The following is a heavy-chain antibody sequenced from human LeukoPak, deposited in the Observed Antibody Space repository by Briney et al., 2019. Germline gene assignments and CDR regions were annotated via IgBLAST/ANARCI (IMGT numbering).Heavy chain of an antibody. J-gene: IGHJ1*01. V-gene: IGHV4-34*01. Sequence: SETLSLTCAVYGGSFSGYYWSWIRQPPGKGLEWIGVINHSGSTNYNPSLKSRVTISVDTSKNQFSLKLSSVTAADTAVYYCARGCVVRGKRSKEYFQHWGQGTLVTVSS. CDR2: INHSGST. CDR1: GGSFSGYY. CDR3: ARGCVVRGKRSKEYFQH. D-gene: IGHD3-10*01.